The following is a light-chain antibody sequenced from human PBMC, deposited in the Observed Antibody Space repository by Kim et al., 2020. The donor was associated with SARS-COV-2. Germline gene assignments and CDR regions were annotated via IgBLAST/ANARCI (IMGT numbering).Light chain of an antibody. CDR3: QQSGNARWT. CDR2: AAS. Sequence: SPGARAPLPCRARPSMSTNFLPCTPQKPGQAPPPLIYAASKRATGIPDRFSGSGSGTDFTLTISRLDPEDFAVYYCQQSGNARWTFGQGTKVDIK. J-gene: IGKJ1*01. CDR1: PSMSTNF. V-gene: IGKV3-20*01.